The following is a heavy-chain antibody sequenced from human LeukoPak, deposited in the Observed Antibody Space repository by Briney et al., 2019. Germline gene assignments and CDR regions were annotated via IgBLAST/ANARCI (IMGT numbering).Heavy chain of an antibody. D-gene: IGHD1-26*01. CDR1: GFTFSSYW. J-gene: IGHJ4*02. CDR3: ASQTVVGATDY. Sequence: PGGSLRLSCAASGFTFSSYWMHWVRQAPGKGLVWVSRIKSDGSSTSYADSEQGRFTISRDNAKNTLYLQMNSLRAEDTAVYYCASQTVVGATDYWGQGTLVTVSS. V-gene: IGHV3-74*01. CDR2: IKSDGSST.